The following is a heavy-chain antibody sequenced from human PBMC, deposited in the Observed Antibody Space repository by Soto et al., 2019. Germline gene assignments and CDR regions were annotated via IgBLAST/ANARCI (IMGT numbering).Heavy chain of an antibody. CDR2: VHSSGIT. D-gene: IGHD3-16*01. Sequence: LSLTCTVSGGSVSNDNFYWSWIRQPPGKGLEWIGYVHSSGITNYNPSLKRRVTISVGTSRNQFSLRLSSVTAADTAVYYCARGLTMGQLPSHFDHWGQGTLVTVSS. CDR3: ARGLTMGQLPSHFDH. V-gene: IGHV4-61*01. CDR1: GGSVSNDNFY. J-gene: IGHJ5*02.